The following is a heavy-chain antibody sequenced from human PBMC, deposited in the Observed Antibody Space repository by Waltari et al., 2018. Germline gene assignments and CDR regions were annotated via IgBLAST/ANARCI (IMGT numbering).Heavy chain of an antibody. V-gene: IGHV4-4*07. J-gene: IGHJ6*03. CDR1: VGSISSYY. Sequence: QVQLQESGPGLVKPSETLSLTCTGPVGSISSYYWSWIRQPAGKGLEWIGRIYTSGSTNYNPYLKSRVTMSVDTSKNQFSLKLSSVTAADTAVYYCARDSLWFGDSYYYYYMDVWGKGTTVTISS. CDR3: ARDSLWFGDSYYYYYMDV. D-gene: IGHD3-10*01. CDR2: IYTSGST.